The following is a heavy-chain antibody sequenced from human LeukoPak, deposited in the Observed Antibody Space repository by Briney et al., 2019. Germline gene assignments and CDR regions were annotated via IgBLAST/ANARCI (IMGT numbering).Heavy chain of an antibody. Sequence: GALVKVSCTASGYTFTSYGISWVRQAPGQGLEWMGWISAYNGNTNYAQKLQGRVTMTTDTSTSTAYMELRSLRSDDTAVYYCARAWGNYYDSSGYYLGWGQGTLVTVSS. J-gene: IGHJ4*02. D-gene: IGHD3-22*01. V-gene: IGHV1-18*01. CDR3: ARAWGNYYDSSGYYLG. CDR1: GYTFTSYG. CDR2: ISAYNGNT.